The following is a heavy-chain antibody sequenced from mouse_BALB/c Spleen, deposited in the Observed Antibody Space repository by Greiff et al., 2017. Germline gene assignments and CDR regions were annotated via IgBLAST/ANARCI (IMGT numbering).Heavy chain of an antibody. Sequence: EVQLQQSGPELVKPGASVKMSCKASGYTFTSYVMHWVKQKPGQGLEWIGYINPYNDGTKYNEKFKGKATLTSDKSSSTAYMELSSLTSEDSAVYYCAGQRGYDVGYAMDYWGQGTSVTVSS. V-gene: IGHV1-14*01. CDR2: INPYNDGT. CDR3: AGQRGYDVGYAMDY. D-gene: IGHD2-2*01. J-gene: IGHJ4*01. CDR1: GYTFTSYV.